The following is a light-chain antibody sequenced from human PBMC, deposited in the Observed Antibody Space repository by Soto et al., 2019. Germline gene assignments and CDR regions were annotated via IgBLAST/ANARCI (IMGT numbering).Light chain of an antibody. CDR3: QHYHDFQYS. J-gene: IGKJ2*01. CDR1: KSIGSW. CDR2: KAT. Sequence: DIQMPQSPSTVSASVGDGVTITCPASKSIGSWLAWYQQKPGNAPKLLIYKATNLQSGVPSRFSGSGSGTDFSLTISSLQPVDSATYFCQHYHDFQYSFGPGTKVEI. V-gene: IGKV1-5*03.